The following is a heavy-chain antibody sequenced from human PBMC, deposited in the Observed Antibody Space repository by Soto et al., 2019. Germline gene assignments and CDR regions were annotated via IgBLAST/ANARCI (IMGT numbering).Heavy chain of an antibody. D-gene: IGHD5-12*01. Sequence: SETLSLTCTVSGGSISSYYWSWIRQPPGKGLEWIGYIYYSGSTNYNPSLKSRVTISVDTSKNQFSLKLSSVTAADTAVYYCVRAPIDSGYDFYYFDYWGQGTLVTVSS. V-gene: IGHV4-59*01. CDR1: GGSISSYY. J-gene: IGHJ4*02. CDR3: VRAPIDSGYDFYYFDY. CDR2: IYYSGST.